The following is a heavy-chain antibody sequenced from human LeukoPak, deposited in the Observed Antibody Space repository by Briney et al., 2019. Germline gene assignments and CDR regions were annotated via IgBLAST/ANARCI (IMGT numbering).Heavy chain of an antibody. CDR1: GFTVGSNY. V-gene: IGHV3-53*05. CDR2: IYSGGST. CDR3: AKPLNIVVVPAAMLENAFDI. Sequence: GGSLRLSCAASGFTVGSNYMSWVRQAPGKGLEWVSVIYSGGSTYYVDSVKGRFTISRDNSKNTLYLQMNSLRAEDTAVSYCAKPLNIVVVPAAMLENAFDIWGQGTMVTVSS. D-gene: IGHD2-2*01. J-gene: IGHJ3*02.